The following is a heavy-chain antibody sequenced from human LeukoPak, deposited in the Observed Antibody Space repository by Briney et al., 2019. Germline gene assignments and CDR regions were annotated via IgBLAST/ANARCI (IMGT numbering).Heavy chain of an antibody. J-gene: IGHJ4*02. CDR3: AKEVPYNNNWLTIDY. CDR2: ISPSGDNT. D-gene: IGHD1-1*01. V-gene: IGHV3-23*01. Sequence: GGSLRLSCTASGLTFGDFAVSWVRQAPGKGLEWVSAISPSGDNTYYADSVKGRFTISRDNSKNTLYLQLNSLRAEDAALYYCAKEVPYNNNWLTIDYWGQGTLVTVSS. CDR1: GLTFGDFA.